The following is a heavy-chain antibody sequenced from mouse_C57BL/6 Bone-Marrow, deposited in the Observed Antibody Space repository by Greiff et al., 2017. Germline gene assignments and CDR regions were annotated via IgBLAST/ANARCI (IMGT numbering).Heavy chain of an antibody. V-gene: IGHV1-64*01. D-gene: IGHD2-14*01. CDR1: GYTFTSYW. Sequence: QVQLQQPGAELVKPGASVKLSCKASGYTFTSYWMHWVKQRPGQGLEWIGMIHPNSGSTNYNEKFKSKATLTVDKSSSTAYMQLSSLTSEDYAVYNCARRTTTGEVDYWGQGTSVTVSA. CDR3: ARRTTTGEVDY. CDR2: IHPNSGST. J-gene: IGHJ4*01.